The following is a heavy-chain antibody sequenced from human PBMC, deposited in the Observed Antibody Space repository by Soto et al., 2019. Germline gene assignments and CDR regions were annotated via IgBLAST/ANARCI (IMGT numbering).Heavy chain of an antibody. CDR2: ISYDGSNK. V-gene: IGHV3-30*04. D-gene: IGHD1-26*01. CDR3: AREYGTFDY. Sequence: QVQLVESGGGVVQPGRSLRLSCAASGFTFSSYAMHWFRHAQGKGLEWVAVISYDGSNKYYADSVKGRFPISRDNSKNTLYLQMNSLRAEDTAVYYCAREYGTFDYWGQGTLVTVSS. J-gene: IGHJ4*02. CDR1: GFTFSSYA.